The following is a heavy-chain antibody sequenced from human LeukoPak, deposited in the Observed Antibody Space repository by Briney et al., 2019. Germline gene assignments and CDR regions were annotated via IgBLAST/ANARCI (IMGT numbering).Heavy chain of an antibody. CDR2: INHSGST. CDR3: AREVRFLERRNYYFDY. Sequence: PSETLSLTCAVYGGSFSGYYWSWIRQPPGKGLEWLGEINHSGSTNYNPSLKSRVTISVDTSKNQFSLKLSSVTAADTAVYYCAREVRFLERRNYYFDYWGQGTLVTVSS. D-gene: IGHD3-3*01. J-gene: IGHJ4*02. V-gene: IGHV4-34*01. CDR1: GGSFSGYY.